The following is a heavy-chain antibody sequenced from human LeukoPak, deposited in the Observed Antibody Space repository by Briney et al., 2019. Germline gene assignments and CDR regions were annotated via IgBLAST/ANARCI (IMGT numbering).Heavy chain of an antibody. CDR1: GFAFSSCN. D-gene: IGHD3-22*01. Sequence: GGSLRLSCAASGFAFSSCNMNWVRQAPGKGLEWISYIGSSGSPTHYADSVGGRFTISRDNAKNSLYLQMNSLRDEDTAVYFCARRPYSDTSGRLSDVWGQGTTVTVSS. CDR3: ARRPYSDTSGRLSDV. J-gene: IGHJ6*02. V-gene: IGHV3-48*02. CDR2: IGSSGSPT.